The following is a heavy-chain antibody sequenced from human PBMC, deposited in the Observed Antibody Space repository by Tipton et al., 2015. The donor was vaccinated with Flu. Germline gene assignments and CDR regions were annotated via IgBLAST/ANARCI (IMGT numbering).Heavy chain of an antibody. Sequence: QSGAEVKKPGESLKISCQGSGYSFTNYWLGWVRQMPGKGLEWMGIIHPDDSDTRYSPSFQGQVTISADKSISTAYLQWSSLKASDTAIYYCATSGGSWNYIQWGQGTLVTVSS. D-gene: IGHD1-7*01. J-gene: IGHJ4*02. CDR3: ATSGGSWNYIQ. CDR2: IHPDDSDT. CDR1: GYSFTNYW. V-gene: IGHV5-51*03.